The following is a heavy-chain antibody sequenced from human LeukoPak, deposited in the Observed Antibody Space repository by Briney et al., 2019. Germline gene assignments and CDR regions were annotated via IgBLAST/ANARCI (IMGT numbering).Heavy chain of an antibody. J-gene: IGHJ6*02. CDR3: ASVQYYYYGMDV. CDR2: IYYSGST. V-gene: IGHV4-39*01. D-gene: IGHD6-6*01. CDR1: GGSISSSSYY. Sequence: SETLSLTCTVSGGSISSSSYYWGWIRQPPGQGLEWIGSIYYSGSTYYNPSLKSRVTISVDTSKNQFSLKLSSVTAADTAVYYCASVQYYYYGMDVWGQGTTVTVSS.